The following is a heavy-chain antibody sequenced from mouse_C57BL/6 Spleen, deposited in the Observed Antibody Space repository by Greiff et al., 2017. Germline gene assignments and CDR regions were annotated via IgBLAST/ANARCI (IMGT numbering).Heavy chain of an antibody. CDR3: ARSGGYYGTPYDFDD. V-gene: IGHV1-26*01. CDR1: GYTFTDYY. J-gene: IGHJ2*01. Sequence: EVKLQQSGPELVKPGASVKISCKASGYTFTDYYMNWVKQSHGKSLEWIGDINPNNGGTSYNQKFKGKATLTVDKSSSTAYMELRSLTSEDSAVYYCARSGGYYGTPYDFDDWGQGTTLTVSS. D-gene: IGHD1-1*01. CDR2: INPNNGGT.